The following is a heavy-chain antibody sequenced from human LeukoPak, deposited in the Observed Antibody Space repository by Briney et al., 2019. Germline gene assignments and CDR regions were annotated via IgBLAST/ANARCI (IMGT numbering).Heavy chain of an antibody. CDR2: TRNKANSYTT. V-gene: IGHV3-72*01. CDR1: GFTFSDHY. CDR3: AREVAAAGTRSRPLDY. J-gene: IGHJ4*02. Sequence: GGSLRLXCAASGFTFSDHYMDWVRQAPGRGLEWVGRTRNKANSYTTEYAASVKGRFTISRDDSKNSLYLQMNSLKTEDTAVYYCAREVAAAGTRSRPLDYWGQGTLVTVSS. D-gene: IGHD6-13*01.